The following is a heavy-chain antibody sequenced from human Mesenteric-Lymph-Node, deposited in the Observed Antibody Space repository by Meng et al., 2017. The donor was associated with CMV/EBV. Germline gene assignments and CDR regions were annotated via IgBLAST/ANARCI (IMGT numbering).Heavy chain of an antibody. J-gene: IGHJ4*02. D-gene: IGHD6-13*01. CDR1: GFTFSSYA. V-gene: IGHV3-23*01. CDR2: ISGSGGDP. Sequence: LSLTCAASGFTFSSYAMSWVRQAPGKGLKWVSVISGSGGDPDHADSVKGRFTISRDNSKNTLFLEMNSLRAEDTAIYYCAKQRGSSRWYGVDYWGQGTLVTVSS. CDR3: AKQRGSSRWYGVDY.